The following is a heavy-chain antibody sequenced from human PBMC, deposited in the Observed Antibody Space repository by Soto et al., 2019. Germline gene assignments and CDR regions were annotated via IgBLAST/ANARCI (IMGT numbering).Heavy chain of an antibody. V-gene: IGHV2-5*02. Sequence: QITLRESGPTLVKPTQTLTLTCTFPGFSTSTSGVGVGWIRQPPGKALEWLALIYRDDDKRYSPSLKSRLTITNDTSKNQVVLTMTNMDAVDTATYYCAHRRVAGGYWYFDLWGRGCLVTVSS. J-gene: IGHJ2*01. CDR2: IYRDDDK. CDR3: AHRRVAGGYWYFDL. CDR1: GFSTSTSGVG. D-gene: IGHD2-15*01.